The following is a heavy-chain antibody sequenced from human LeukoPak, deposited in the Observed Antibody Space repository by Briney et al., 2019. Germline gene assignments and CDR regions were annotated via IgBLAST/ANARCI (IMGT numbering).Heavy chain of an antibody. D-gene: IGHD3-10*01. CDR2: IYYSGST. CDR1: GGSISSYY. Sequence: PSETLSLTCTVSGGSISSYYWSWIRQPPGKGLEWIGYIYYSGSTNYNPSLKSRVTISVDTSKNQFSLKLSSVTAADTAVYYCARDSYRPLLWFGELRGFDPWGQGTLVTVSS. J-gene: IGHJ5*02. CDR3: ARDSYRPLLWFGELRGFDP. V-gene: IGHV4-59*01.